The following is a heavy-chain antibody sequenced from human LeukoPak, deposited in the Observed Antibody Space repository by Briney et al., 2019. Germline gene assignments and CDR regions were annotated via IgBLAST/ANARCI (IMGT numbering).Heavy chain of an antibody. CDR3: ARGISSGWYGAFDI. J-gene: IGHJ3*02. CDR2: IYTSVST. V-gene: IGHV4-4*07. CDR1: GGSISSYY. Sequence: SETLSLTCTVSGGSISSYYWSWIRQPAGKGLEWIGRIYTSVSTNYNPSLKSRVTMSVDTSKNQFSLKLSSVTAADTAVYYCARGISSGWYGAFDIWGQGTMVTVSS. D-gene: IGHD6-19*01.